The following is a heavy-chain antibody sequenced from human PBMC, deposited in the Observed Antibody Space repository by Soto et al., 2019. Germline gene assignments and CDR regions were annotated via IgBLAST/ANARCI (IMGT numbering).Heavy chain of an antibody. CDR2: IYYSGST. CDR1: GGCISRGGFY. CDR3: ARDRLYYYFLFSCPRPHAFVI. D-gene: IGHD3-3*01. Sequence: PSGTLSLTGTVSGGCISRGGFYWSWIRQNPGKGLEWIGYIYYSGSTYYNPSLKSRVTISVDTSKNQFSLKLSSVTAADTAVYYCARDRLYYYFLFSCPRPHAFVICCHGT. V-gene: IGHV4-31*03. J-gene: IGHJ3*02.